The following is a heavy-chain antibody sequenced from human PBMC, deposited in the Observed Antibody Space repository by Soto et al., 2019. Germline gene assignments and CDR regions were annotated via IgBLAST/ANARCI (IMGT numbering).Heavy chain of an antibody. J-gene: IGHJ3*02. CDR3: AFTVEVVVAATSHAFDI. Sequence: ASVKVSCKASGYTFTSYGISWVRQAPGQGLEWMGWISAYNGNTNYAQKLQGRVTMTTDTSTSTAYMELRSLRSDDTAVYYCAFTVEVVVAATSHAFDIWGQGTMVTVSS. V-gene: IGHV1-18*01. D-gene: IGHD2-15*01. CDR2: ISAYNGNT. CDR1: GYTFTSYG.